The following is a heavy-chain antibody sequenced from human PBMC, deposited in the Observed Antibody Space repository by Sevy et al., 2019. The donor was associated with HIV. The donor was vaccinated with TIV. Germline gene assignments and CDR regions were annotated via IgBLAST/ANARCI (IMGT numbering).Heavy chain of an antibody. J-gene: IGHJ3*02. V-gene: IGHV6-1*01. Sequence: QSQTLSLTCAISGDSVSSNSAAWNWIRQSPSRGLEWLGRTYYRSKWYNDYAGSVKRRITINPDTSKNKFSLQLNSVTPEDTAVYYCAITTGGKPPIYAFDIWGQGTMVTVSS. CDR2: TYYRSKWYN. CDR1: GDSVSSNSAA. CDR3: AITTGGKPPIYAFDI. D-gene: IGHD2-8*02.